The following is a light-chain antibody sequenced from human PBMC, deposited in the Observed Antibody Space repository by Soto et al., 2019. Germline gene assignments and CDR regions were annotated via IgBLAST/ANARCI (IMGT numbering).Light chain of an antibody. V-gene: IGKV2D-29*01. CDR1: PSLLHSDGKTY. CDR2: EVS. J-gene: IGKJ1*01. Sequence: IIGTPLALFDTPGHPGCISCQSSPSLLHSDGKTYFYWYLQKPGQPPHLLIYEVSNRFSGGPDRFSGSGSGTDFTLKISRVEAEDVGVYYCMQSIQLPWTFGQGTKVDI. CDR3: MQSIQLPWT.